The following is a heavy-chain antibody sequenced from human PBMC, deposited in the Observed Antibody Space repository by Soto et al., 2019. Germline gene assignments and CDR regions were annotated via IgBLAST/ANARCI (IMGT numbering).Heavy chain of an antibody. Sequence: EVQLLESGGGLVQPGGSLRLSCAASGITISNYPMSWVRQPPGKGLDWVSGISGSGDRTYYADSAKGRFTISKDISRNSLSLQLDRLGVEDTAVYFCVKDDGGYPSTAPHWGQGTLVTVSS. V-gene: IGHV3-23*01. CDR1: GITISNYP. J-gene: IGHJ4*02. CDR3: VKDDGGYPSTAPH. D-gene: IGHD3-22*01. CDR2: ISGSGDRT.